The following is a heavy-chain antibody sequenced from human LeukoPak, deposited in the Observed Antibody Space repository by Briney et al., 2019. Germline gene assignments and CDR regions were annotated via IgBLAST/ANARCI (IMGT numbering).Heavy chain of an antibody. V-gene: IGHV1-46*01. CDR3: VWGGSGSYYYFDH. D-gene: IGHD3-10*01. CDR2: INPSGGST. J-gene: IGHJ4*02. Sequence: ASVKVSCKASGYTFSSYYMHWVRQAPGQGLEWMGIINPSGGSTSYAQKFQGRVTMTRDTSTSTVYMELSSLRSEDTAVYYCVWGGSGSYYYFDHWGQGTLVTVSS. CDR1: GYTFSSYY.